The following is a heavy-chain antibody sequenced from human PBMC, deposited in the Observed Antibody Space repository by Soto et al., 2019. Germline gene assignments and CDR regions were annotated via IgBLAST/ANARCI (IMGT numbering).Heavy chain of an antibody. Sequence: SETLSLTCTVSGGSISSYYWSWIRQPPGKGLEWIGYIYYSGSTNYNPSLKSRVTISVDTSKNQFSLKLSSVTAADTAVYYCARANYDILTGYFDYWGQGTLVTVSS. CDR2: IYYSGST. CDR3: ARANYDILTGYFDY. CDR1: GGSISSYY. V-gene: IGHV4-59*01. D-gene: IGHD3-9*01. J-gene: IGHJ4*02.